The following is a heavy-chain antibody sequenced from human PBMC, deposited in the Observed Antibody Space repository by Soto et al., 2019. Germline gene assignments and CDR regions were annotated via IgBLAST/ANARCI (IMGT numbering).Heavy chain of an antibody. CDR1: GYTFTSYG. Sequence: ASAKVSCKASGYTFTSYGISWVRQAPGKGLEWMGGFDPEDGETIYAQKFQGRVTMTEDTSTDTAYMELSSLRSEDTAAYYCASWLGGASLTQETTDRGEDGMDVWGHGTTVTVSS. CDR3: ASWLGGASLTQETTDRGEDGMDV. J-gene: IGHJ6*02. CDR2: FDPEDGET. V-gene: IGHV1-24*01. D-gene: IGHD3-10*01.